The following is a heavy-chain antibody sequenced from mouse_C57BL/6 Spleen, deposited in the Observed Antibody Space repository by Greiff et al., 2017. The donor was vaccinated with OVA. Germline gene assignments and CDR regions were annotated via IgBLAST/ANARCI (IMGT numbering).Heavy chain of an antibody. J-gene: IGHJ4*01. CDR3: ARLRYYAMDY. D-gene: IGHD1-1*01. CDR1: GFTISDYG. CDR2: ISSGSSNI. V-gene: IGHV5-17*01. Sequence: EVQLVESGGGLVKPGGSLKLSCAASGFTISDYGMHWVRQAPEKGLEWVAYISSGSSNIYYADTVKGRFTISRDNAKNTLFLQMTSLRSEDTAMYYCARLRYYAMDYWGKGTSVTVST.